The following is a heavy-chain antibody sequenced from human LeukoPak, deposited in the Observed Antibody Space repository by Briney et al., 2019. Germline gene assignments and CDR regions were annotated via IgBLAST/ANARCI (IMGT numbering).Heavy chain of an antibody. CDR2: ISSSSSYI. CDR1: GFTFSSYS. V-gene: IGHV3-21*01. CDR3: ARDGMVAGMDYYYYYMDV. D-gene: IGHD6-19*01. J-gene: IGHJ6*03. Sequence: GGSLRLSCAASGFTFSSYSMNWVRQAPGKGLEWVSSISSSSSYIYYADSVKGRFTISRDNAKNSLYLQMNSLRAEDTAVYYCARDGMVAGMDYYYYYMDVWGKGTTVTVSS.